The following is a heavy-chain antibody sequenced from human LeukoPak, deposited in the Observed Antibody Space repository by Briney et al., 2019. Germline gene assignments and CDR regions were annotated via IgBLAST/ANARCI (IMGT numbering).Heavy chain of an antibody. D-gene: IGHD1-1*01. J-gene: IGHJ4*03. CDR2: INHSGYT. CDR1: GVPFSNYY. Sequence: PSETLSLTCGVSGVPFSNYYWSWVRQSPTQGLEWIGEINHSGYTNYNPSLKSRVTMSIDTSKNQFSLKLTSVTAADAGVYYCTKAVAGHPDWGTGTLVT. CDR3: TKAVAGHPD. V-gene: IGHV4-34*01.